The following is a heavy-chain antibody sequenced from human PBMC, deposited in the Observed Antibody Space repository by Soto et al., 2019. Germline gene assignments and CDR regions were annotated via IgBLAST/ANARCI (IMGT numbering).Heavy chain of an antibody. CDR3: VIDSPTNLDDPDTVASWFDP. CDR2: ISGYGTNT. Sequence: EALLVESGGGLVQPGGSLRLSCAASGFNFTFYWMHWVRQAPGKGLLWVSRISGYGTNTNYADSVKGRFTISRDNANNLLILQLDSLRVENTASYYCVIDSPTNLDDPDTVASWFDPWGQGTHVTVSS. V-gene: IGHV3-74*01. J-gene: IGHJ5*02. D-gene: IGHD5-12*01. CDR1: GFNFTFYW.